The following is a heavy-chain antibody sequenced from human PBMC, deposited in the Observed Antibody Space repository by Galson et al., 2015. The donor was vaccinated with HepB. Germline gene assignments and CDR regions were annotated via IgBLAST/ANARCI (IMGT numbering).Heavy chain of an antibody. J-gene: IGHJ4*02. D-gene: IGHD5-18*01. CDR1: GFTFSNAW. V-gene: IGHV3-15*01. Sequence: SLRLSCAASGFTFSNAWMSWVRQAPGKGLEWVGRIKSKTDGGTTDYAAPVKGRFTISRDDSKNTLYLQMNSLKTEDTAVYYCTTVRGYSYGYDGVDDDYFDYWGQGTLVTVSS. CDR2: IKSKTDGGTT. CDR3: TTVRGYSYGYDGVDDDYFDY.